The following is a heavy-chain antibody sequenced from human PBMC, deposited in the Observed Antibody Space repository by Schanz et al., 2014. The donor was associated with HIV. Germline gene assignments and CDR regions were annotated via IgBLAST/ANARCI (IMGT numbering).Heavy chain of an antibody. J-gene: IGHJ4*02. D-gene: IGHD2-21*01. CDR2: ISGYNGNT. CDR1: GYTFINYG. V-gene: IGHV1-18*01. Sequence: QVQLVQSGAEVKKPGASVKVSCKASGYTFINYGITWVRQAPGQGLEWMGWISGYNGNTNYAQKFQGRVTMTRDTSTSTAFMELRSLRSDDTAVYYCARVVGLGGFDYWGQGTLVTVSS. CDR3: ARVVGLGGFDY.